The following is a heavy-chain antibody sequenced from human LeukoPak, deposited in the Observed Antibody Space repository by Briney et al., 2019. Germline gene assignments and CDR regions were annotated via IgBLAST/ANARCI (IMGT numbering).Heavy chain of an antibody. CDR3: AKQGLTTRTPSDY. Sequence: PGGSLRLYCAASGFTFSSYAMSWGRQAPGKGLEWVSTISDSGAYAYYADSVKGRFTISRDNSKNTLYLQMNSLRAEDTAVYYCAKQGLTTRTPSDYWGQGTLVTVSS. D-gene: IGHD4-17*01. V-gene: IGHV3-23*01. J-gene: IGHJ4*02. CDR1: GFTFSSYA. CDR2: ISDSGAYA.